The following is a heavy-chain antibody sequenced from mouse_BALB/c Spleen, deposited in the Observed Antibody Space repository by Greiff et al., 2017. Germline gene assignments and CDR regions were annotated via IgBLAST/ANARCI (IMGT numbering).Heavy chain of an antibody. D-gene: IGHD2-10*02. J-gene: IGHJ4*01. V-gene: IGHV5-6-5*01. CDR1: GFTFSSYA. CDR2: ISSGGST. Sequence: DVKLVESGGGLVKPGGSLKLSCAASGFTFSSYAMSWVRQTPEKRLEWVASISSGGSTYYPDSVKGRFTISRDNARNILYLQMSSLRSEDTAMYYCARYGNYGAMDYWGQGTSVTVSS. CDR3: ARYGNYGAMDY.